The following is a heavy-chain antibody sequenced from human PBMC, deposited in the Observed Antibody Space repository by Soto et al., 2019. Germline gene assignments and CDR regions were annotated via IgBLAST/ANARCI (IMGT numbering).Heavy chain of an antibody. D-gene: IGHD2-15*01. V-gene: IGHV3-72*01. Sequence: GGSLRLSCAASGFIFSDHYMDWVRQAPGKGLEWVGRIRTTANRYITEYAASVKGRFTISRDDSKNSLYLQINSLKTEDTAVYYCTRDSSSCSAAYCYFDYWGPGTLVTVSS. CDR2: IRTTANRYIT. CDR3: TRDSSSCSAAYCYFDY. CDR1: GFIFSDHY. J-gene: IGHJ4*02.